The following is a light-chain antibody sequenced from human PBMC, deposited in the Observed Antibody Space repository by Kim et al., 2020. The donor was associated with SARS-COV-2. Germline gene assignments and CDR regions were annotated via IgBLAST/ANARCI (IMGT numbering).Light chain of an antibody. CDR3: QKYYAMPWT. V-gene: IGKV4-1*01. J-gene: IGKJ1*01. CDR1: QTVLHSAINKYS. CDR2: WAS. Sequence: DIVMTQSPDSLAVSLGERATINCKSSQTVLHSAINKYSLAWYRHKPGQPPELLIYWASTRESGVPDRFSGSGSGTDFTLTISSLQAEDVAVYYCQKYYAMPWTFGQGTKVDIK.